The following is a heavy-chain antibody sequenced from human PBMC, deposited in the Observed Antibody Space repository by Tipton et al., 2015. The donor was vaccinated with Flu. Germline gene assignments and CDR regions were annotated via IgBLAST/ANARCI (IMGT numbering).Heavy chain of an antibody. Sequence: GYYWSWIRHHPGKGLEWISHIGSTGSPTYFADSLKGRFSVSRDNARNSVSLLLTSLRADDTAVYYCAKDRWGLGFGLQVWGQGTTVTVSS. J-gene: IGHJ6*02. CDR1: GYY. D-gene: IGHD3-16*01. V-gene: IGHV3-11*04. CDR2: IGSTGSPT. CDR3: AKDRWGLGFGLQV.